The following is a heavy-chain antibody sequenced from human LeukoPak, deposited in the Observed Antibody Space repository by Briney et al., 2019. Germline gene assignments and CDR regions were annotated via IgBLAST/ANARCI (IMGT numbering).Heavy chain of an antibody. CDR2: IKQDGSEK. J-gene: IGHJ4*02. Sequence: PGRSLRLSCAASGFTFSSYWMSWVRQAPGMGLEWVANIKQDGSEKYYVDSVKGRFTLSRDNANNSLYLQMNSLRAEDTAVYYCARDRGRSTVTTLFDYWGQGTLVTVSS. D-gene: IGHD4-17*01. CDR1: GFTFSSYW. V-gene: IGHV3-7*01. CDR3: ARDRGRSTVTTLFDY.